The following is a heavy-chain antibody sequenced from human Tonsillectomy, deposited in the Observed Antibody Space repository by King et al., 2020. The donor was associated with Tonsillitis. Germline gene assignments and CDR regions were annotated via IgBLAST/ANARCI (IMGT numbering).Heavy chain of an antibody. V-gene: IGHV2-70*01. Sequence: TLKESGPALVKPTQTLTLTCTFSGFSLSNSGMCVSWIRQPPGKALQWLAVIHWDDDKYYSASLRTRLAISKDTSKHQVVLTMTNMDPVDTATYYCARTLPYYDFWSGYYFDYWGQGTLVTVSS. CDR2: IHWDDDK. J-gene: IGHJ4*02. D-gene: IGHD3-3*01. CDR1: GFSLSNSGMC. CDR3: ARTLPYYDFWSGYYFDY.